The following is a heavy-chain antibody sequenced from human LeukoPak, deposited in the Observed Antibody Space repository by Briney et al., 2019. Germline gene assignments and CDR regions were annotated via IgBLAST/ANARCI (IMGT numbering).Heavy chain of an antibody. V-gene: IGHV3-21*01. D-gene: IGHD4-11*01. Sequence: PGGSLRLSCAASGFTFSSYSMNWVRQAPGKGLEWVSSISSNSSYIYYADSVKGRFTISRDNAKNSLYLQMNSLRAEDTAVYYGERTSDLQPDLDYWGQGTLVTVSS. J-gene: IGHJ4*02. CDR2: ISSNSSYI. CDR1: GFTFSSYS. CDR3: ERTSDLQPDLDY.